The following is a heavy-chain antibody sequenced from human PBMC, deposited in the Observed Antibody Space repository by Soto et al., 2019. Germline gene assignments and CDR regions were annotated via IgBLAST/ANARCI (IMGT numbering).Heavy chain of an antibody. CDR3: AKMAMIVVVIKTTDIDY. CDR2: MTSDSNTI. V-gene: IGHV3-48*01. D-gene: IGHD3-22*01. CDR1: GFPFRIYS. Sequence: GGSLRLSWAASGFPFRIYSMNWVRQAPGKGLEWVSYMTSDSNTIHYADSVKGRFTISRDNAKNSLWLQMNSLRAEDTAVYYCAKMAMIVVVIKTTDIDYWGQGTVVTVSA. J-gene: IGHJ4*02.